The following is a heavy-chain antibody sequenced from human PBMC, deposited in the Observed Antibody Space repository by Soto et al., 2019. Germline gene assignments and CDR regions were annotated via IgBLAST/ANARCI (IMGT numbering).Heavy chain of an antibody. CDR1: GGSISSGDYY. J-gene: IGHJ5*02. D-gene: IGHD4-17*01. Sequence: QVQLQESGPGLVKPSQTLSLTGTVSGGSISSGDYYWSWIRQPPRKGLEWIGYIWYSGRTYYNPYLKSRVTISVDTSKNQLSLKLSSVNAADTAVYYCAREPYGAYGELWFDPWGQGTLVTVSS. V-gene: IGHV4-30-4*01. CDR2: IWYSGRT. CDR3: AREPYGAYGELWFDP.